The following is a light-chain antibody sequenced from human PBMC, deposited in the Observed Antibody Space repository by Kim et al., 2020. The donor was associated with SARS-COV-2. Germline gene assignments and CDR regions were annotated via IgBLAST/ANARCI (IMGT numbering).Light chain of an antibody. J-gene: IGKJ1*01. V-gene: IGKV3-20*01. CDR2: GAS. CDR1: QTISSAY. CDR3: QQYGNSPA. Sequence: EIVLTQSPGTLSLSPGKRATLSCRASQTISSAYLAWYQQKTGQAPRLLIYGASSRASGIPDRFSGSGSGTDFTLTISRLEPEDFAFYYCQQYGNSPAFGQGTTVDIK.